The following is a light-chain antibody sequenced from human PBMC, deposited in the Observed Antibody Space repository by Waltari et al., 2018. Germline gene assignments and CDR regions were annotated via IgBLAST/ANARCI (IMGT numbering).Light chain of an antibody. CDR3: QTGGHGTWV. V-gene: IGLV4-69*01. J-gene: IGLJ3*02. Sequence: QLVLTQSPSASASLGASVKLTCTLSSGHSSNIIAWLPQLPEKGPRFLMKLNADGSHSRGAEIPSRFSGSSSGAERYLTISSLQPEDEADYYCQTGGHGTWVFGGGTKLTVL. CDR2: LNADGSH. CDR1: SGHSSNI.